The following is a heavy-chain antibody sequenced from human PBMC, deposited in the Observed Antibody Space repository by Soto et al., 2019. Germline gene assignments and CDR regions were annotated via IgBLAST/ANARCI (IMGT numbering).Heavy chain of an antibody. CDR3: AREGDAFGAPFDY. CDR2: IHHPGST. V-gene: IGHV4-30-4*01. J-gene: IGHJ4*02. Sequence: QVQLQESGPGLVKPSQTLSLTCTVSGGSVSSDDYFWSWIRQPPGKGLEWIGYIHHPGSTHYNPSLKSRVTISVDMSKNEFSLKPSSVTAADTAVYYCAREGDAFGAPFDYWGQGTLVTVSS. D-gene: IGHD3-10*01. CDR1: GGSVSSDDYF.